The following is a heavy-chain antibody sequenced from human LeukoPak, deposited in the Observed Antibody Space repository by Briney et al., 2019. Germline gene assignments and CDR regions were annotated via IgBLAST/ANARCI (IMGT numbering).Heavy chain of an antibody. V-gene: IGHV4-39*01. D-gene: IGHD4-11*01. CDR1: GGPISSKSHY. CDR3: ARRLGYSNYNWFDP. J-gene: IGHJ5*02. Sequence: WETLSLTCTVSGGPISSKSHYWGWIRQPPGKGLEWIGSIYYSGSTWYNPSLESRVSISVDTSKNQFSLKVTSVTAADTAVYFCARRLGYSNYNWFDPWGQGTLVTVSS. CDR2: IYYSGST.